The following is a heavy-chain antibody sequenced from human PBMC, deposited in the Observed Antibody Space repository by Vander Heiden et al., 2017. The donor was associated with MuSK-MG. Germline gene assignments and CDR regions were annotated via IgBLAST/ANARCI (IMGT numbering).Heavy chain of an antibody. CDR3: TIAVASRRDYFDY. D-gene: IGHD6-19*01. CDR1: GFTFSSYA. Sequence: EVQLLESGGGLVQPGGSLSLSCAAAGFTFSSYAMSWVRQAPGKGLEWVSAISGSGGSTYYADSVKGRFTISRDNSKNTLYLQMNRMRAEDTAVYYCTIAVASRRDYFDYWGQGTLVTVSS. V-gene: IGHV3-23*01. J-gene: IGHJ4*02. CDR2: ISGSGGST.